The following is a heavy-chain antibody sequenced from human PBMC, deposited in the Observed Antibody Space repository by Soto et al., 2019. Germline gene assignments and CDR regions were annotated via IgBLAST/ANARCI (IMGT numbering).Heavy chain of an antibody. D-gene: IGHD1-7*01. CDR2: MSGSSSTT. J-gene: IGHJ4*02. V-gene: IGHV3-23*01. Sequence: GGSLRGSCVASGRTFSNYAMSWVRQAPGGGLEWVSSMSGSSSTTYYADSVRGRFTISRDRSKNTLYLQMSSLRAEDTALYYCAKNQERELPRVIDFWGQGTLVTVSS. CDR1: GRTFSNYA. CDR3: AKNQERELPRVIDF.